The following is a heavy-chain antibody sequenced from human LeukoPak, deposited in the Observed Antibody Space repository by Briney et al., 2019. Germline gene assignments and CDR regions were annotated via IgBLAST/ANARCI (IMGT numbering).Heavy chain of an antibody. CDR1: GFTFSSYA. CDR3: ARQAATIFGVVTFFDY. Sequence: PGGSLRLSCAASGFTFSSYAMSWVRQAPGKGLEWVSYISSSGSTIYYADSVKGRFTISRDNAKNSLYLQMNSLRAEDTAVYYCARQAATIFGVVTFFDYWGQGTLVTVSS. CDR2: ISSSGSTI. J-gene: IGHJ4*02. D-gene: IGHD3-3*01. V-gene: IGHV3-48*04.